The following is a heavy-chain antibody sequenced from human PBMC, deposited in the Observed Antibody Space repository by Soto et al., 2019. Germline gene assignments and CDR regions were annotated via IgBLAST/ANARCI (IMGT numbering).Heavy chain of an antibody. Sequence: EVQLLESGGKLVQPGGSLTLSCAASGFTFSTYAMAWVRQAPGKGLEWVSGVSASGLNTDYADPVKGRFYISRDNSKNTVSLHINSLRAEDTALYYCAKDLPRRTSGSFFDYWGQGTPVTVSS. J-gene: IGHJ4*02. CDR1: GFTFSTYA. V-gene: IGHV3-23*01. D-gene: IGHD1-1*01. CDR3: AKDLPRRTSGSFFDY. CDR2: VSASGLNT.